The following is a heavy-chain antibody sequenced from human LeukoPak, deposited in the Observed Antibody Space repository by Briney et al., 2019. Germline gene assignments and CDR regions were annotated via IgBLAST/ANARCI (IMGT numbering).Heavy chain of an antibody. Sequence: PGGSLRLSCAASGFTFSSYAMHWVRQAPGKGLEWVTLISDDGSNKYYADSVKGRFTISRDNSKYTLYLQMNSLRPEDTAVYYCARDTHYGSPNYFDYWGQGTLVTVSS. CDR2: ISDDGSNK. J-gene: IGHJ4*02. CDR3: ARDTHYGSPNYFDY. D-gene: IGHD4-17*01. V-gene: IGHV3-30-3*01. CDR1: GFTFSSYA.